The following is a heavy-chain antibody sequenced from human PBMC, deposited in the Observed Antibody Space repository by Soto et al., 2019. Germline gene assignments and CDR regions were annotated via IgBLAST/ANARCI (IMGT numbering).Heavy chain of an antibody. D-gene: IGHD6-13*01. V-gene: IGHV1-8*02. CDR2: INPICGKK. CDR3: AALAAAGTLYYYYMDV. Sequence: ASVKVSCKASGGTFSSYAISWVRQAPGQGLEWMGWINPICGKKGYAQKFQGRVTMTGNTSTSTAYMELSSLRSEDTAVYYCAALAAAGTLYYYYMDVWGKGTTVTVSS. CDR1: GGTFSSYA. J-gene: IGHJ6*03.